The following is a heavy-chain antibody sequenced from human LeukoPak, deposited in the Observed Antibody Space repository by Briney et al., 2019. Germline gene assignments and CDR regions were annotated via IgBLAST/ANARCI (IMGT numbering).Heavy chain of an antibody. J-gene: IGHJ6*03. V-gene: IGHV4-30-4*08. CDR1: GGPISSGDYY. CDR3: ARLRSSRYYYYMDV. CDR2: IYYSGST. Sequence: SETLSLTCTVSGGPISSGDYYWSWIRQPPGKGLEWIGYIYYSGSTYYNPSLKSRVTISVDTSKNQFSLKLSSVTAADTAVYYCARLRSSRYYYYMDVWGKGTTVTVSS. D-gene: IGHD2-2*01.